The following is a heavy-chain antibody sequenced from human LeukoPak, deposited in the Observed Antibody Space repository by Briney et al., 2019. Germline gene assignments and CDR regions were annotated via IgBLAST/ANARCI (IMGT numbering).Heavy chain of an antibody. CDR3: AREGFDWSSYYFDY. J-gene: IGHJ4*02. D-gene: IGHD3-9*01. V-gene: IGHV3-48*04. Sequence: GGSLRLSCAASGFTFSNYAMNWVRQAPGKGLEWLSYISGSSDTIYYVESMKGRFTTSRDNAKNSLYLQMNSLRAEDTAVYYCAREGFDWSSYYFDYWGQGTLVTVSS. CDR2: ISGSSDTI. CDR1: GFTFSNYA.